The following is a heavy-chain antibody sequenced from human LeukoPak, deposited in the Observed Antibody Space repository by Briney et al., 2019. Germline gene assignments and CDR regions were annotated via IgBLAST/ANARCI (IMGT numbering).Heavy chain of an antibody. CDR1: GFSFTNYA. CDR2: TSGGGGRT. V-gene: IGHV3-23*01. D-gene: IGHD4-17*01. J-gene: IGHJ4*02. Sequence: PGGSLRLSCAASGFSFTNYAMSWVRQAPGKGLEWVSATSGGGGRTYYADSAKRRFTISRDNSKHTLYLQMNSLRAEDTAVYYCAKDNGAYGFDYWGQGTLVTVSS. CDR3: AKDNGAYGFDY.